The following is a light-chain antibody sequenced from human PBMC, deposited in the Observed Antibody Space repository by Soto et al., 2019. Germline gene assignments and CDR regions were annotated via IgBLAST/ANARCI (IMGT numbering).Light chain of an antibody. Sequence: EIVLTQSPGTLSLSPGERATLSCRASQSVSSSYLAWYQQKPGQAPRLLIYGASSRATGMPDRFSGSGSGTDFTLTISRLEPEDFEVYYFQQYGSSPVWTFGQWTKVEIK. CDR1: QSVSSSY. CDR3: QQYGSSPVWT. J-gene: IGKJ1*01. V-gene: IGKV3-20*01. CDR2: GAS.